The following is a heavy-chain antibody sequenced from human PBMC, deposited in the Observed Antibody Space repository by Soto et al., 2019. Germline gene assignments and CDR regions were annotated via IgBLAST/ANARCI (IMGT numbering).Heavy chain of an antibody. Sequence: GGSLRLSCAASGFTFSSYGMHWVRQAPGKGLEWVAVISYDGSNKYYADSVKGRFTISRDNSKNTLYLQMNSLRAEDTAVYYCAKRGDYGDIDYYGMDVWGQGTTVTVSS. J-gene: IGHJ6*02. D-gene: IGHD4-17*01. CDR3: AKRGDYGDIDYYGMDV. CDR2: ISYDGSNK. V-gene: IGHV3-30*18. CDR1: GFTFSSYG.